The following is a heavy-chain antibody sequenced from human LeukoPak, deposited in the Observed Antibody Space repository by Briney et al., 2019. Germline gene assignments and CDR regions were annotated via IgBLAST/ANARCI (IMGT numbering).Heavy chain of an antibody. CDR3: RLHSGSNRFDY. D-gene: IGHD1-26*01. Sequence: SETLSLTCAVSGGSISSSNWWSWVRQPPGKGLEWIGEIYHSGSTNYNPSLKSRVTISVDTSKNQFSLKLSSVTAADTAVYYCRLHSGSNRFDYWGQGTLVTVSS. V-gene: IGHV4-4*02. CDR2: IYHSGST. CDR1: GGSISSSNW. J-gene: IGHJ4*02.